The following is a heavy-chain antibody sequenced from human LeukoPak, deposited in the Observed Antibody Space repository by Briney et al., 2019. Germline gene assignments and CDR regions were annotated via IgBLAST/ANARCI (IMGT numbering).Heavy chain of an antibody. J-gene: IGHJ4*02. CDR1: GFTFSSYA. D-gene: IGHD2-2*01. V-gene: IGHV3-23*01. CDR3: AKGKSPSCYSSIDY. CDR2: IGVSGDNT. Sequence: GGSLRLSCEVSGFTFSSYAMSWVRQASGKGLEWVSVIGVSGDNTYYADSVKGRFTISRDNSKNTLYLQMNSLRAEDTALYFCAKGKSPSCYSSIDYWGQGALVTVSS.